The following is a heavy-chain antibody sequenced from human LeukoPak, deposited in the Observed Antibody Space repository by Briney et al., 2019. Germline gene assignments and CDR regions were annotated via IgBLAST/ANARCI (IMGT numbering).Heavy chain of an antibody. D-gene: IGHD6-13*01. CDR3: VKYRAVGIAAAGTPDY. CDR1: GFAFTSYA. J-gene: IGHJ4*02. V-gene: IGHV3-23*01. Sequence: GGSLRLSCAASGFAFTSYAMSWVRQAPGKGLEWVSGISGSGGSTYYADSVKGRFTISRDNSKNTQYLQMNSLRAEDTAVYYCVKYRAVGIAAAGTPDYWGQGTLATASS. CDR2: ISGSGGST.